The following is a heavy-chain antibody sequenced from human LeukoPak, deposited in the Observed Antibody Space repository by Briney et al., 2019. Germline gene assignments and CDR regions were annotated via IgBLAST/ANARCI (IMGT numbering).Heavy chain of an antibody. J-gene: IGHJ4*02. V-gene: IGHV4-59*12. Sequence: SETLSLTRSVSGGSISNYYWSWIRQPPGKGLEWIGHIYYSGSANYNPSLKSRVTISVDTSKNRFSLKLSSVTAADTAVYYCATEGDSSGYFDYWGQGTLVTVSS. CDR2: IYYSGSA. CDR1: GGSISNYY. D-gene: IGHD3-22*01. CDR3: ATEGDSSGYFDY.